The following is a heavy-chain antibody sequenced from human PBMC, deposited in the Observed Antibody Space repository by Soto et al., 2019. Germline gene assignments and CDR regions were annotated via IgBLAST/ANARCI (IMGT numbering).Heavy chain of an antibody. CDR3: ATQLALSSGYFDY. J-gene: IGHJ4*02. CDR2: ISAYNGNT. D-gene: IGHD6-6*01. Sequence: GASVKVSCKASGGTFSSDAISWVRQAPGQGLEWMGWISAYNGNTNYAQKLQGRVTMTTDTSTSTAYMELRSLRSDDTAVYYCATQLALSSGYFDYWGQGTLVTVSS. CDR1: GGTFSSDA. V-gene: IGHV1-18*01.